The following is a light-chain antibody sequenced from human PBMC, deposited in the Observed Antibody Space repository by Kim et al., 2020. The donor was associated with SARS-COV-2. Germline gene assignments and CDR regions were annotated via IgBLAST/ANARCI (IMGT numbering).Light chain of an antibody. V-gene: IGLV4-69*01. CDR2: LNSDGSH. J-gene: IGLJ2*01. Sequence: ASVKLTCTLSSGHSNYAIAWHQQQPEKGPGYLMKLNSDGSHSKGDGIPDRFSGSSSGAERYLTISSLQSEDEADYYCQTWGTGSVVFGGGTQLTVL. CDR1: SGHSNYA. CDR3: QTWGTGSVV.